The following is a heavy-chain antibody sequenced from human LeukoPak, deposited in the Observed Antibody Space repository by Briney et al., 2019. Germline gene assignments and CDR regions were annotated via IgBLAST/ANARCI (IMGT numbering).Heavy chain of an antibody. J-gene: IGHJ4*02. V-gene: IGHV1-69*13. D-gene: IGHD6-6*01. CDR3: ARGVGIAARLFDY. CDR1: GYTFTSYG. CDR2: IIPIFGTA. Sequence: SVKVSCKASGYTFTSYGNSWVRQAPGQGLEWMGGIIPIFGTANYAQKFQGRVTITADESTSTAYMELSSLRSEDTAVYYCARGVGIAARLFDYWGQGTLVTVSS.